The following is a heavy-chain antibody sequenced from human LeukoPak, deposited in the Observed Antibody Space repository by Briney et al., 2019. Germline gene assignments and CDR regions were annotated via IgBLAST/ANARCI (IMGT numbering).Heavy chain of an antibody. CDR2: ISSSSSYI. V-gene: IGHV3-21*01. Sequence: GRSLRLSCAASGFTFSSYSMNWVRQAPGKGLEWVSSISSSSSYIYYADSVKGRFTISRDNAKNSLYLQMNSLRAEDTAVYYCARGLNWNYGWFDPWGQGTLVTVSS. J-gene: IGHJ5*02. D-gene: IGHD1-7*01. CDR1: GFTFSSYS. CDR3: ARGLNWNYGWFDP.